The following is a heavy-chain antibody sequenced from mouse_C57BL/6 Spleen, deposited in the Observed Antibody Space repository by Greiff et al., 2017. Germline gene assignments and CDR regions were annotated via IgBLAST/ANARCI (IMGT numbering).Heavy chain of an antibody. CDR2: IWRGGST. CDR1: GFSLTSYG. V-gene: IGHV2-5*01. CDR3: AKKSYGSYGAMDY. J-gene: IGHJ4*01. D-gene: IGHD2-1*01. Sequence: QVQLQQSGPGLVQPSQSLSITCTVSGFSLTSYGVPWVRQSPGKGLEWLGVIWRGGSTDYNAAFMSRLSITKDNSKSQVFLKMNSLQADDTAIYYCAKKSYGSYGAMDYWGQGTSVTVSS.